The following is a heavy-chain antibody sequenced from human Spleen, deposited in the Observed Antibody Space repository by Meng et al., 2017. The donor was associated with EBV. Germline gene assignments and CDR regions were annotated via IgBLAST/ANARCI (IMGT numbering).Heavy chain of an antibody. CDR1: GDSITSGGYS. CDR3: ARDQPGWFDP. J-gene: IGHJ5*02. Sequence: QGQLQEPGSGLVRPSQTLSLTCTVSGDSITSGGYSWTWIRQTPGKGLEWIGNIYHSGTTYYNPSLKSRVTLSVDTSANQFSLKLTSLTAADTAVYYCARDQPGWFDPWGQGTLVTVSS. V-gene: IGHV4-30-2*01. CDR2: IYHSGTT. D-gene: IGHD1-14*01.